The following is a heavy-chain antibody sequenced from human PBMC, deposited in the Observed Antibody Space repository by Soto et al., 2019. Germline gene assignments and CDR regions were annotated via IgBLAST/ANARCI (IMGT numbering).Heavy chain of an antibody. V-gene: IGHV1-18*01. CDR3: GRARSAATFMYDY. Sequence: QVQLVQSGPEVKKPGASVKVSCKASGYSFSDYGVTWVRQSPGQGLQWMGWISAYNDDRNYAQNFQDRITMTTDTSTSTAYVELRSLRSDDTVVYFCGRARSAATFMYDYWGQGTLVTVSS. J-gene: IGHJ4*02. CDR2: ISAYNDDR. CDR1: GYSFSDYG. D-gene: IGHD2-15*01.